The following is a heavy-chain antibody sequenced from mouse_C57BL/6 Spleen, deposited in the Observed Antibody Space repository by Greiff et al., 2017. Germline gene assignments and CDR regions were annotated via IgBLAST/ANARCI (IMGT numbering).Heavy chain of an antibody. J-gene: IGHJ4*01. CDR3: SRAYYSNYDYAIDY. V-gene: IGHV1-7*01. Sequence: QVQLQQSGAELAKPGASVKLSCKASGYTFTSSWMHWVKQRPGQGLEWIGYINPSSGYTTSNQKFKDKATLTADKSYSTAYMQLSSLTYEDSAVYYCSRAYYSNYDYAIDYGGQGTSVTVSS. CDR1: GYTFTSSW. CDR2: INPSSGYT. D-gene: IGHD2-5*01.